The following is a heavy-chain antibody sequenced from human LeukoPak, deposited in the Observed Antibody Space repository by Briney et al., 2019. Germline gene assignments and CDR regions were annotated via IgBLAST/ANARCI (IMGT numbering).Heavy chain of an antibody. CDR1: GFTFSSYS. Sequence: GGSLRLSCVASGFTFSSYSIHWVRQAPGKGLEWVTVVSADGRTQLYSDSVKGRFTVSRDNSLNTLHLQMNSLKTEDTAVYYCAREFGHNRWYFDYWGQGALVTVSS. D-gene: IGHD5-24*01. CDR3: AREFGHNRWYFDY. V-gene: IGHV3-30*03. CDR2: VSADGRTQ. J-gene: IGHJ4*02.